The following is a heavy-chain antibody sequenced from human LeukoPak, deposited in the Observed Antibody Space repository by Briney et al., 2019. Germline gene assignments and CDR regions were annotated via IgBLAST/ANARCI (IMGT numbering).Heavy chain of an antibody. D-gene: IGHD1-26*01. J-gene: IGHJ4*02. Sequence: SETLSLTCSVSGYSISTGYYWGWIRQPPGKGPEWIGCVYHSGYTYYNPSLQSRVTISVDTSKNQFSLNLSSLTAEDTAVYYCARAQWEQPFDYWGQGTLVTVSS. CDR1: GYSISTGYY. CDR2: VYHSGYT. CDR3: ARAQWEQPFDY. V-gene: IGHV4-38-2*02.